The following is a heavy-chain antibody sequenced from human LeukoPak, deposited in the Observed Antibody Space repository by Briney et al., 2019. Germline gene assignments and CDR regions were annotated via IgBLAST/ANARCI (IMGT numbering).Heavy chain of an antibody. V-gene: IGHV3-21*01. D-gene: IGHD3-9*01. Sequence: GGSLRLSCAASGFTFSSYSMNWVRQAPGKGLEWVSSISSSSSYIYYADSVKGRFTISRDNAKNSLYLQMNSLRAEDTAVYYCARGHTEGYDILTGSNWGQGTLVTVSS. CDR1: GFTFSSYS. CDR3: ARGHTEGYDILTGSN. J-gene: IGHJ4*02. CDR2: ISSSSSYI.